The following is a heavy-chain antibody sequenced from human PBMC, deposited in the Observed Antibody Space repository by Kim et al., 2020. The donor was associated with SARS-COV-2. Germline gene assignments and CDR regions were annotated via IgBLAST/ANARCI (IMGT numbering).Heavy chain of an antibody. CDR3: ARDVGWCDDAFDI. Sequence: YYAVHVKSRDTLSSDNSENTLYLQMNNRRAEDTAGYYCARDVGWCDDAFDIWGQGTMVTVSS. J-gene: IGHJ3*02. D-gene: IGHD2-21*01. V-gene: IGHV3-33*01.